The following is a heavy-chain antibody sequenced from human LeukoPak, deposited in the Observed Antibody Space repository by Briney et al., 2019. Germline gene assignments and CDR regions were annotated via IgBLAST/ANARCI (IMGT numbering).Heavy chain of an antibody. CDR1: GFNLRAYW. V-gene: IGHV3-74*01. D-gene: IGHD4-11*01. Sequence: GGSLRLSCAASGFNLRAYWMHWVRQAPGKGLVWVSRLGTDGTYTNYADSVTGRFTISRDNAKNTLYLQMDSLRAEDTSFYYCVRDPSNSGNWFDLWGQGTLVTVSS. CDR2: LGTDGTYT. J-gene: IGHJ5*02. CDR3: VRDPSNSGNWFDL.